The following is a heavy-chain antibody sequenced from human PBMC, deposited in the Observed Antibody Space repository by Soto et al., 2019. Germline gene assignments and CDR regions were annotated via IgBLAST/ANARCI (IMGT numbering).Heavy chain of an antibody. J-gene: IGHJ6*03. CDR3: ARDDSYCSSTSCYLPYMDV. D-gene: IGHD2-2*01. Sequence: GASVKVSCKASGYTFASYGISWVRQAPGQGLEWMGWISAYNGNTNYAQKLQGRVTMTTDTSTSTAYMELRSLRSDDTAVYYCARDDSYCSSTSCYLPYMDVWGKGTTVTVSS. CDR1: GYTFASYG. V-gene: IGHV1-18*01. CDR2: ISAYNGNT.